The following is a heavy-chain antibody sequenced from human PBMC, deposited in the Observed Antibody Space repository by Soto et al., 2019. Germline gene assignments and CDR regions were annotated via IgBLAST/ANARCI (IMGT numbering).Heavy chain of an antibody. D-gene: IGHD2-21*02. CDR3: ARDGTQFMVTIFSEGYWFDF. Sequence: ASVKVSCKASGYTFTTYAIHWVRQVPGQRLEWMGWISAGNGNTKYSQKFQGRVTITRDTSASTAYMELSSLRSEDTAVYYCARDGTQFMVTIFSEGYWFDFWGQGTLVTVSS. CDR1: GYTFTTYA. J-gene: IGHJ5*01. V-gene: IGHV1-3*01. CDR2: ISAGNGNT.